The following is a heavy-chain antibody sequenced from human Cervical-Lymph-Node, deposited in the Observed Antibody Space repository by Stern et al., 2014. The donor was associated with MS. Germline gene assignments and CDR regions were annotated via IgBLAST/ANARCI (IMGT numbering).Heavy chain of an antibody. CDR3: ARPTTDSSGYYYYYGMDV. CDR2: SIPIFGTA. CDR1: GGTFSSYA. Sequence: QVQLVQSGAEVKKPGSSVKVSCKASGGTFSSYAIRWVRQAPGQGLEWMGGSIPIFGTANYAQKFQGRVTITADESTSTAYMELSSLRSEDTAVYYCARPTTDSSGYYYYYGMDVWGQGTTVTVSS. D-gene: IGHD3-22*01. V-gene: IGHV1-69*12. J-gene: IGHJ6*02.